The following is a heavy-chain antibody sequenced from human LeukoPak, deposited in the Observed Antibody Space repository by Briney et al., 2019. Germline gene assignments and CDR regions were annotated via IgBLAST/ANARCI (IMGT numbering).Heavy chain of an antibody. CDR2: ISYDGSNK. V-gene: IGHV3-30-3*01. CDR1: GFTFSSYA. CDR3: ARSPSVTSGY. D-gene: IGHD4-17*01. Sequence: GGSPRLSCAASGFTFSSYAMHWVRQAPGKGLEWVAVISYDGSNKYYADSVKGRFTISRDNSKNTLYLQMNSLRAEDTAVYYCARSPSVTSGYWGQGTLVTVSS. J-gene: IGHJ4*02.